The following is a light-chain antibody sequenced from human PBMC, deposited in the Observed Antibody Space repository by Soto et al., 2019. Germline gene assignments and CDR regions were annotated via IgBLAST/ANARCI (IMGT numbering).Light chain of an antibody. J-gene: IGKJ2*01. CDR2: KAS. CDR1: QSISCW. CDR3: QQYKSHPIT. V-gene: IGKV1-5*03. Sequence: DIQMTQSPSTLSASVGDRVTITCRASQSISCWLAWSQQKPGKAPKLLIYKASSLESGVPSRESDRGSGTDFTLTISSLQPHHFASDESQQYKSHPITFGQGTNLQIK.